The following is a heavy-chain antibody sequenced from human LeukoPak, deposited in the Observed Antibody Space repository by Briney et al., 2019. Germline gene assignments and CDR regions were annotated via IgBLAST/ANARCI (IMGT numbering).Heavy chain of an antibody. CDR2: ISSSSSYI. V-gene: IGHV3-21*01. Sequence: GGSLRLSCAASGFTFSSYSMNWVRQAPGKGREWVSSISSSSSYIYYADSVKGRFTISRDNAKNSLYLQMNSLRAEDTAVYYCARGHYDYVWGSYRADYWGQGTLVTVSS. CDR3: ARGHYDYVWGSYRADY. J-gene: IGHJ4*02. CDR1: GFTFSSYS. D-gene: IGHD3-16*02.